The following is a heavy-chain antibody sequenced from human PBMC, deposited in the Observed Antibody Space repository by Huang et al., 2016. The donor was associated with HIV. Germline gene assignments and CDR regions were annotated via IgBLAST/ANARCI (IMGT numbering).Heavy chain of an antibody. Sequence: QVQLVESGGGVVQPGRSLRLSCAASGFPFNNHAMHWVGQATGKGLDWVAVISNDGSNNYYADSVKGRFTISRDSSKSTLFLHMTSLRTEDTAVYYCARAKDTWDAYDIWGQGTMVIVSS. J-gene: IGHJ3*02. D-gene: IGHD5-18*01. CDR2: ISNDGSNN. CDR1: GFPFNNHA. CDR3: ARAKDTWDAYDI. V-gene: IGHV3-30-3*01.